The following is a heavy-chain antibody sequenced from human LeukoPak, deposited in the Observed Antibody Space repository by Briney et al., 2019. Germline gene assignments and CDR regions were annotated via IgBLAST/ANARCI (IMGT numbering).Heavy chain of an antibody. CDR3: ARVEEGGVFDY. CDR1: GGSFSGYY. Sequence: SETLSLTCAVYGGSFSGYYWSWIRQPPGKGLEWIGEINHSGSTDYNPSLKSRVTISLDTSKNQFSLKLTSVTAADTAVYYCARVEEGGVFDYWGQGTLVTVSS. V-gene: IGHV4-34*01. J-gene: IGHJ4*02. CDR2: INHSGST.